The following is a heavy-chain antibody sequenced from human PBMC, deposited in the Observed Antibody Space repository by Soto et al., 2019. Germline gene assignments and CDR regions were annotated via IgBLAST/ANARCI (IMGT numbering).Heavy chain of an antibody. D-gene: IGHD3-16*02. CDR3: AKDHYDYIWGSYRYTVPGY. CDR1: GFTFSSYG. J-gene: IGHJ4*02. Sequence: PGGSLRLSCAASGFTFSSYGIHWVRQAPGKGLEWVAVISYDGSNKYYADSVKGRFTISRDNSKNTLYLQMNSLRAEDTAVYYCAKDHYDYIWGSYRYTVPGYWGQGTLVTVSS. V-gene: IGHV3-30*18. CDR2: ISYDGSNK.